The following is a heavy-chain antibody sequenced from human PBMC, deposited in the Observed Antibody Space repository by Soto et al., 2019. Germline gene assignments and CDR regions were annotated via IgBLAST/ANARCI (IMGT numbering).Heavy chain of an antibody. D-gene: IGHD3-10*01. J-gene: IGHJ4*02. CDR2: ISTSSSTI. V-gene: IGHV3-48*02. CDR1: GFTFSGYS. CDR3: ASRNYYGSVNYYQYYFDY. Sequence: EVQLVESGGGLVQPGGSLRLSCAASGFTFSGYSMNWVRQAPGKGLEWVSYISTSSSTIYYADSVKGRFTISRDNAKNSLYLQMNSLRDEDTAVYYCASRNYYGSVNYYQYYFDYLGQGTLVTVSS.